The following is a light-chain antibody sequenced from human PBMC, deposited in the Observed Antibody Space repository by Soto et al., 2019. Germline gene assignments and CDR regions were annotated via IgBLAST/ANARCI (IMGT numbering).Light chain of an antibody. CDR2: AAS. V-gene: IGKV1-39*01. Sequence: DIQMTQSPSSLSASVGDRVTITCLASQSISSSFLNWYQQKPGKAPKLLIYAASSLQSGVPSRFSGSGSGTDFTLTISSLQPEDFATYYCQQSYSTPETFGQGTKVDIK. CDR3: QQSYSTPET. J-gene: IGKJ1*01. CDR1: QSISSSF.